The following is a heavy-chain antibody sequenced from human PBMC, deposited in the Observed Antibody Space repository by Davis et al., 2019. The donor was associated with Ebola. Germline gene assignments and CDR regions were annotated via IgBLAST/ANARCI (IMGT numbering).Heavy chain of an antibody. J-gene: IGHJ4*02. D-gene: IGHD3-3*01. Sequence: PGGSLRLSFPPSSFPFLHYAMPWVRQAPGKGLEWVAVVSHSEREKFYADSVKGRFTISRDNSENTLYLQMNSLTADDTAVYYYARAVFHEVLDYWGQGTPVTVSS. CDR3: ARAVFHEVLDY. V-gene: IGHV3-30*04. CDR2: VSHSEREK. CDR1: SFPFLHYA.